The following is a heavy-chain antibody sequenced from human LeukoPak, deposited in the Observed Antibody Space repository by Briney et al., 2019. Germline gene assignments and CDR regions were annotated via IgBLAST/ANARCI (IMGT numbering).Heavy chain of an antibody. D-gene: IGHD3-10*01. V-gene: IGHV3-43*01. CDR1: GLTFVMYT. Sequence: GSSLRLSCAASGLTFVMYTMHWARHPPGKGLEWVSLISWDGRSPYYADSVRGRFTISRDNSKNSLYLQMNGLKTEDTAFYYCTKETAFYYSSGSSFYMDIWGKGTPVTVSS. J-gene: IGHJ6*03. CDR3: TKETAFYYSSGSSFYMDI. CDR2: ISWDGRSP.